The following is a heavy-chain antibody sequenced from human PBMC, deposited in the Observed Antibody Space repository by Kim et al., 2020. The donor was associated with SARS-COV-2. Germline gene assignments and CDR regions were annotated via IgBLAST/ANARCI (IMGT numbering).Heavy chain of an antibody. Sequence: GGSLRLSCVASGFTFDDYGMSWVRQVPGKGLEWVSGINRNSGSTNYIDSVKGRFTISRANAKHSLSLQLDSLRAEDTALYPCVSGYVGGPFDNWGQGTLV. V-gene: IGHV3-20*01. J-gene: IGHJ4*02. CDR2: INRNSGST. D-gene: IGHD3-10*01. CDR3: VSGYVGGPFDN. CDR1: GFTFDDYG.